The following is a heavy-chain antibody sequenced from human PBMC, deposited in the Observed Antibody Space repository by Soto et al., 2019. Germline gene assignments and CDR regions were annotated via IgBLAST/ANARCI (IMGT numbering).Heavy chain of an antibody. CDR1: FDSISSISYY. D-gene: IGHD2-21*02. Sequence: SETLSLACTVTFDSISSISYYWGWIRQPPGKGLEWIGSIYYSGSTYNNPSLRSRVSMSIDTSKDQFSLKLKSVTAADTALYFCARQRTSVVTKACFDVWGPGSMVTVSS. CDR3: ARQRTSVVTKACFDV. J-gene: IGHJ6*01. V-gene: IGHV4-39*01. CDR2: IYYSGST.